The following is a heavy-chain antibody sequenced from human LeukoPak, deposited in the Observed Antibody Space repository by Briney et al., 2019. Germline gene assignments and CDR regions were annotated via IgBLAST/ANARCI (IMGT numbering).Heavy chain of an antibody. CDR3: AIGSWYLNWFDP. V-gene: IGHV4-39*01. CDR2: IYYSGST. J-gene: IGHJ5*02. D-gene: IGHD6-13*01. CDR1: GGSISSSSYS. Sequence: SETLSLTCTVSGGSISSSSYSWGWIRQPPGKGLEWIGSIYYSGSTYYNLSLKSRVTISVDTSKNQFSLKLSSVTAADTAVYYCAIGSWYLNWFDPWGQGTLVTVSS.